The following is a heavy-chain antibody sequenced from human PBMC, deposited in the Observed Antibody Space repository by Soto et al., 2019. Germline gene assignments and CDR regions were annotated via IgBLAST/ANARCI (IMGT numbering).Heavy chain of an antibody. D-gene: IGHD7-27*01. V-gene: IGHV4-61*01. CDR2: IYYSGST. CDR1: GGSVSSGSYY. J-gene: IGHJ4*02. CDR3: ARSGVPPLFDY. Sequence: SETLSLTCTVSGGSVSSGSYYWSWIRQPPGKGLEWIGYIYYSGSTNYNPSLKSRVTISVDTSKNQFSLKLSSVTAADTAVYYCARSGVPPLFDYWGQGTLVTVSS.